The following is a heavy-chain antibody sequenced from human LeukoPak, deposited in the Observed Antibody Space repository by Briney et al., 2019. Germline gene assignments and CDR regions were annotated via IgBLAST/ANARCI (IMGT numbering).Heavy chain of an antibody. CDR2: IYHSGST. CDR3: AAAPNPSYFDL. J-gene: IGHJ4*02. V-gene: IGHV4-59*01. CDR1: GGSIRSYY. D-gene: IGHD6-25*01. Sequence: SETLSLTCTVSGGSIRSYYWSWIRQPPGKGLEWIGYIYHSGSTDYNPSLKSRVTISVDTSKNQFSLKLSSVTAADTAVYFCAAAPNPSYFDLWGQGTLVTVSS.